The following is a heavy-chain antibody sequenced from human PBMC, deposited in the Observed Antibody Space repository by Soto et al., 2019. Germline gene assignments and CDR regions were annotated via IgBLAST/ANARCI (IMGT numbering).Heavy chain of an antibody. CDR3: ARDETYCGGGCYPFQH. D-gene: IGHD2-21*02. Sequence: QVQLVQSVAQVKKPGSSVKVSCRASGGTFRSHAISWVRQAPGQGLEWMGGVTPIIGTPNYAHKFQRTLTSIAAESTSIVSMGLTSLRSEYAAMYYCARDETYCGGGCYPFQHWGQGTLASVSS. V-gene: IGHV1-69*01. CDR1: GGTFRSHA. CDR2: VTPIIGTP. J-gene: IGHJ1*01.